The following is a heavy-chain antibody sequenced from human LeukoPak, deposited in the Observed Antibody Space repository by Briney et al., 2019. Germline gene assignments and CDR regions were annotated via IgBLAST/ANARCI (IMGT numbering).Heavy chain of an antibody. CDR2: IYYSGST. CDR3: ARDAHYGSGSSPYYYYYGMDV. V-gene: IGHV4-59*01. J-gene: IGHJ6*02. CDR1: GGSISSYY. D-gene: IGHD3-10*01. Sequence: PSETLSLTCTVSGGSISSYYWSWIRQPPGKGLEWIGYIYYSGSTNYNPSLTSRVTISVDTSKNQFSLKLSSVTAADTAVYYCARDAHYGSGSSPYYYYYGMDVWGQGTTVTVSS.